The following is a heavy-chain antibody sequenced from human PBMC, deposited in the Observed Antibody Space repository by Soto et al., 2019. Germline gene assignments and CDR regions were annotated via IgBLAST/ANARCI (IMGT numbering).Heavy chain of an antibody. CDR2: ISYDGSNK. J-gene: IGHJ4*02. Sequence: GGSLRLSCAASGFTFSSYGMHWVRQAPGKGLEWVAVISYDGSNKYYADSVKGRFTISRDNSKNTLYLQMNSLRAEDTAVYYCAKLEAPYYYDSSGNWGQGTLVTVSS. D-gene: IGHD3-22*01. CDR3: AKLEAPYYYDSSGN. V-gene: IGHV3-30*18. CDR1: GFTFSSYG.